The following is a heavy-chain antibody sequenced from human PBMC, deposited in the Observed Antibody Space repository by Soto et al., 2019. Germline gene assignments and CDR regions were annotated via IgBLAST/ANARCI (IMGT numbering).Heavy chain of an antibody. V-gene: IGHV3-11*06. Sequence: QVQLVESGGGLVKPGGSLRLSCAASGFTFSDYYMSWIRQAPGKGLEWVSYISSSSSYTNYADSAKGRFTISRDNAKNSLYLQMNSLRAEDTAVYYCARDCTNGVCYTIRVRGMDVWGQGTTVTVSS. CDR1: GFTFSDYY. CDR3: ARDCTNGVCYTIRVRGMDV. CDR2: ISSSSSYT. J-gene: IGHJ6*02. D-gene: IGHD2-8*01.